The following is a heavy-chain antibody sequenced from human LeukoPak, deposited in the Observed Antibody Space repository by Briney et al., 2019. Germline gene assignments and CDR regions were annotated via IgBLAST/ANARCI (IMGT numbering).Heavy chain of an antibody. D-gene: IGHD5-12*01. CDR1: GFTFSTYA. V-gene: IGHV3-30*04. CDR3: ARARPSMWIDY. J-gene: IGHJ4*02. CDR2: ISFDGSNK. Sequence: PGGSLRLSCAASGFTFSTYAIHWVRQAPGKGLEWVAVISFDGSNKYYADSVKGRFTISRDNSKNTLYLQMNSLRPEDTAVYYCARARPSMWIDYWGQGTLVTVSS.